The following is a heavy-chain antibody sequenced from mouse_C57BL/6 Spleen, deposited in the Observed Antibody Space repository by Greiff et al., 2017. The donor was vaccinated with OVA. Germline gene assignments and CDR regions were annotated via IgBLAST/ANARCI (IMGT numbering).Heavy chain of an antibody. V-gene: IGHV5-6*01. CDR2: ISSGGSYT. CDR3: ARESPFDY. Sequence: EVQLVESGGDLVKPGGSLKLSCAASGFTFSSFGMSWVRQTPDKRLEWVATISSGGSYTYYPDSVKGRFTISRYNATNTLYLQMSSLKAEDTARSYCARESPFDYWGKGTTLTVSS. J-gene: IGHJ2*01. CDR1: GFTFSSFG.